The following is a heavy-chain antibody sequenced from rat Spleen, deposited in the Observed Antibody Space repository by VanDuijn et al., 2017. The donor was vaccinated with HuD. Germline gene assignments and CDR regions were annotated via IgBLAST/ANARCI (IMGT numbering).Heavy chain of an antibody. D-gene: IGHD1-2*01. CDR3: AKDMSRTIAAISYWYFDF. Sequence: EVQLVESGGGLVQPGRSLKLSCAASGFTFDYYYMAWVRQAPTEGLQWVASISSGGGGTYYPDSVKGRFTISRDNAKSTLYLQMDSLRSEDTATYYCAKDMSRTIAAISYWYFDFWGPGTMVTVSS. CDR2: ISSGGGGT. CDR1: GFTFDYYY. J-gene: IGHJ1*01. V-gene: IGHV5-27*01.